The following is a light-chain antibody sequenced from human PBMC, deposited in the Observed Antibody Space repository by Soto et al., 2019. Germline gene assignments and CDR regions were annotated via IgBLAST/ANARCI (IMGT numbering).Light chain of an antibody. CDR1: SSDVGGYNF. V-gene: IGLV2-14*01. CDR2: EVS. CDR3: SSYASSSTLV. Sequence: QSALTQPASVSGSPGQSITISCTGTSSDVGGYNFVSWYQQHPGKAPKVMIFEVSNRPSGVSNRFSGSKSGNTASLTISGLQAEDEADYYCSSYASSSTLVFGTGTRSPS. J-gene: IGLJ1*01.